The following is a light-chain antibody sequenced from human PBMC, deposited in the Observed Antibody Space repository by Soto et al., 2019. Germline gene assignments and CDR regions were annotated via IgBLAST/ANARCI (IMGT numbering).Light chain of an antibody. CDR3: TAWDDSLSGPV. CDR2: QDS. Sequence: QSVLTQPPSASGTPGQRVTISCSGSGSNIGSRYVYWYRQVPGTAPKLLIYQDSQRPSGVPDRFSGSKSGTSASLAISGLRCEDEADYYCTAWDDSLSGPVFGGGTQLTVL. CDR1: GSNIGSRY. J-gene: IGLJ3*02. V-gene: IGLV1-47*01.